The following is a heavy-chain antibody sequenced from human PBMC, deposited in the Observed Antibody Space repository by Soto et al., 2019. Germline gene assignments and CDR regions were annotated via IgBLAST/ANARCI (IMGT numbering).Heavy chain of an antibody. CDR2: IGTAGDT. CDR3: ARGYVDGNYFDY. V-gene: IGHV3-13*01. Sequence: EVQLVESGGGLVQPGGSLRLSCAASGFTFSSYDMHWVRQATGNGLEWVSAIGTAGDTYYPGSVKGRFTISTENAKNSLYLQMNSLRAGDTAVYSCARGYVDGNYFDYWGQGTLVTVSS. J-gene: IGHJ4*02. CDR1: GFTFSSYD. D-gene: IGHD5-12*01.